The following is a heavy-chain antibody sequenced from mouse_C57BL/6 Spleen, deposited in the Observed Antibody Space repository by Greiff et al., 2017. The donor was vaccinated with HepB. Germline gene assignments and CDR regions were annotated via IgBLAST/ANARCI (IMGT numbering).Heavy chain of an antibody. V-gene: IGHV5-6*01. CDR2: ISSGGSYT. J-gene: IGHJ2*01. CDR1: GFTFSSYG. Sequence: EVNLVESGGDLVKPGGSLKLSCAASGFTFSSYGMSWVRQTPDKRLEWVATISSGGSYTYYPDSVKGRFTISRDNAKNTLYLQMSSLKSEDTAMYYCARWGLRRFDYWGQGTTLTVSS. CDR3: ARWGLRRFDY. D-gene: IGHD2-4*01.